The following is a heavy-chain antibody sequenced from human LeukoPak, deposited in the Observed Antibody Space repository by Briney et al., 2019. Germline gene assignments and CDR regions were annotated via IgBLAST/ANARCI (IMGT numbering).Heavy chain of an antibody. V-gene: IGHV4-31*03. Sequence: SQTLSLTCTVSGGSISSGGYYWSWIRQHPGKGLEWIGYIYYSGSTYYNPSLRSRVTISVDTSKNQFSLKLSSVTAADTAVYYCAREYGPATRRGWFDPWGQGTLVTVSS. CDR3: AREYGPATRRGWFDP. D-gene: IGHD2-15*01. CDR2: IYYSGST. J-gene: IGHJ5*02. CDR1: GGSISSGGYY.